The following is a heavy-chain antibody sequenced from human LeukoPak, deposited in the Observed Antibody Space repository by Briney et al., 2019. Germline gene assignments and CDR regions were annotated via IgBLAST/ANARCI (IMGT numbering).Heavy chain of an antibody. D-gene: IGHD3-10*01. J-gene: IGHJ4*02. Sequence: GGSLRLSCAASHFTFSSYAMSWVRQAPGKGLEWVSIISGDGVNTFYADSVKGRFTISRDNSKNTLYLQMNSLRPEDTAIYYCAKVASPFGEFLSHYAHWGQGTLVTVSS. CDR1: HFTFSSYA. CDR3: AKVASPFGEFLSHYAH. CDR2: ISGDGVNT. V-gene: IGHV3-23*01.